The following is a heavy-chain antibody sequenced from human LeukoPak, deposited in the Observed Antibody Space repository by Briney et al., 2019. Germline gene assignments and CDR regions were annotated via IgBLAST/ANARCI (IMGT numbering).Heavy chain of an antibody. Sequence: SETLSLTCTVSGGSISSGDYYWSWIRQPPGQGLEWIGYIYYSGSTNYNPSLKSRVTISVDTSKNQFSLKLSSVTAADTAVYYCARESGLGQFDPWGQGTLVTVSS. J-gene: IGHJ5*02. CDR2: IYYSGST. CDR1: GGSISSGDYY. CDR3: ARESGLGQFDP. D-gene: IGHD2-8*02. V-gene: IGHV4-61*08.